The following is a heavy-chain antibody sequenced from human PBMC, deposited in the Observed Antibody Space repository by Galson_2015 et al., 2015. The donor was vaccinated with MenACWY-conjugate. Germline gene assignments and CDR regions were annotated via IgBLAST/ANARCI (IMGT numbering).Heavy chain of an antibody. CDR1: GFTFSSYG. J-gene: IGHJ4*02. CDR2: FGGSGNST. V-gene: IGHV3-23*01. CDR3: AKDYTSAYSGAAY. D-gene: IGHD3-16*01. Sequence: SLRLSCAASGFTFSSYGMNWVRQAPGKGLEWVSSFGGSGNSTYYAESVKGRFTISRDNSKNTLSLQMNSLRAEDTALYYCAKDYTSAYSGAAYWGQGSLVTVSS.